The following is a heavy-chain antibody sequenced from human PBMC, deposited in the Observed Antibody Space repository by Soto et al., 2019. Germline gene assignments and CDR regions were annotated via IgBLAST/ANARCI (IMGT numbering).Heavy chain of an antibody. D-gene: IGHD5-18*01. CDR3: ARDSGRRGRGYSYGYWDY. J-gene: IGHJ4*02. V-gene: IGHV4-31*03. Sequence: PSETLSLTCTVSGGSISSGGYYWSWIRQHPGKGLEWIGYIYYSGSTYYNPSLKSRVTISVDTSKNQFSLKLSSVTAADTAVYYCARDSGRRGRGYSYGYWDYWGQETLVTVSS. CDR2: IYYSGST. CDR1: GGSISSGGYY.